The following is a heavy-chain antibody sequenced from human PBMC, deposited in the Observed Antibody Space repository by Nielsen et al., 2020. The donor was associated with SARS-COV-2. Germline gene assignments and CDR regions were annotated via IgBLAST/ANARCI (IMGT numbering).Heavy chain of an antibody. J-gene: IGHJ6*02. V-gene: IGHV3-53*01. CDR3: ASLYSTTWYLSSYGMDV. CDR2: IYSGGTT. CDR1: GFTFSDSF. Sequence: GESLKISCTASGFTFSDSFMSWVRQAPGKGLEWVSIIYSGGTTHYADSVKGRFTISRDKSKNTLYLQMNSLRAEDTAVYYCASLYSTTWYLSSYGMDVWGQGTTVTVSS. D-gene: IGHD6-13*01.